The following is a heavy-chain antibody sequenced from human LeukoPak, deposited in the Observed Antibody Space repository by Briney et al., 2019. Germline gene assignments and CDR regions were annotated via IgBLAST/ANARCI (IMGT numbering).Heavy chain of an antibody. D-gene: IGHD4-23*01. CDR2: IRYDGSNK. CDR1: GFTFSSYG. V-gene: IGHV3-30*02. CDR3: AKDQGTTVVTPEIDP. J-gene: IGHJ5*02. Sequence: PGGSLRLSCAASGFTFSSYGMHWVRQAPGKGLEWAAFIRYDGSNKYYADSVKGRFTISRDNSKNTLYLQMNSLRAEDTAVYYCAKDQGTTVVTPEIDPWGQGTLVTVSS.